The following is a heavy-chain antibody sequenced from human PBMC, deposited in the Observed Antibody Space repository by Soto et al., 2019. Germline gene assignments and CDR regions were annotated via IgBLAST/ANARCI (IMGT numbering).Heavy chain of an antibody. V-gene: IGHV3-23*01. CDR1: GFTFSNDA. CDR2: ISGSGGST. Sequence: GGSLRLSCAASGFTFSNDAISWVRQAPGKGLEWVSVISGSGGSTYYADSVKGRFTISRDNSKDTLYLQMNRLRAEDTAVYYCAKDLSGYNSGPSDYWGQGTQVTVSS. CDR3: AKDLSGYNSGPSDY. D-gene: IGHD6-19*01. J-gene: IGHJ4*02.